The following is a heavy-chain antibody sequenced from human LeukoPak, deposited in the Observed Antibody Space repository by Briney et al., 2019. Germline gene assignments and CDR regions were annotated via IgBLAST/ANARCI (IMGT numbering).Heavy chain of an antibody. Sequence: GGSLRLSCAASGFTFSSYGMHWVRQAPGKGLEWVAFIRYDGSNKYYADSVKGRFTISRDNSKNTLYLQMNSLRAEDTAVYYCAKGVKYYDFWSGYYRWGQGTLVTVSS. CDR2: IRYDGSNK. D-gene: IGHD3-3*01. V-gene: IGHV3-30*02. CDR1: GFTFSSYG. CDR3: AKGVKYYDFWSGYYR. J-gene: IGHJ5*02.